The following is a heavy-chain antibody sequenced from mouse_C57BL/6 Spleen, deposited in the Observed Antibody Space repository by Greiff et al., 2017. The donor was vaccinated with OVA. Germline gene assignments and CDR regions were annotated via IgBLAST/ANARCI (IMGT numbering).Heavy chain of an antibody. V-gene: IGHV10-3*01. CDR3: VRDGGLY. J-gene: IGHJ3*01. CDR1: GFTFNTYA. CDR2: ISSKSSNSAS. Sequence: DVQLVESGGGLVQPKGSLKLSCAASGFTFNTYAMHWVRQAPGKGLEWVARISSKSSNSASYYAVTVKDRFTISRDDSQSMRYLQMNNLKTEDTAMYYCVRDGGLYWGQGTLVTVSA.